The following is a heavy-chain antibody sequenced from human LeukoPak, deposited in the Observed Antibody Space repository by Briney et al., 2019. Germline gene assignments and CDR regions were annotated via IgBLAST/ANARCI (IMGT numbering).Heavy chain of an antibody. V-gene: IGHV3-7*01. CDR2: IKQDGSEK. D-gene: IGHD3-10*01. Sequence: PGGSLRLSCAASGFTFSSYWMSWVRQAPGKGLEWVANIKQDGSEKYYVDSGKGRFTISRDNAKNSLYLQMNSLRAEDTAVYYCARDKYYSSGSPFDYWGQGTLVTVSS. CDR3: ARDKYYSSGSPFDY. CDR1: GFTFSSYW. J-gene: IGHJ4*02.